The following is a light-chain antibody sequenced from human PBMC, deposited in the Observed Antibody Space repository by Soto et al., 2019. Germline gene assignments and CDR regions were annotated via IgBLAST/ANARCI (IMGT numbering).Light chain of an antibody. V-gene: IGLV2-8*01. Sequence: QSVLTQPPSASGSPGQSVTISCTGTSSDVGGYKYVSWYQQHPGKAPKLIISEVSKRPSGVPDRISGSKSGNTASLTVSGLQAEDEAYYYCSSYSGTNNLVFGGGTQLTVL. CDR2: EVS. J-gene: IGLJ2*01. CDR3: SSYSGTNNLV. CDR1: SSDVGGYKY.